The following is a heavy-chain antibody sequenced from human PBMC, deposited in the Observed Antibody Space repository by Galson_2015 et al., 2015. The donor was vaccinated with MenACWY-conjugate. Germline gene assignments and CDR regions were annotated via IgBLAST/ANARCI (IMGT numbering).Heavy chain of an antibody. Sequence: SLRLSCAASGFIVSSNYMSWVRQAPGKGLEWVSVLYSDGTTYYADSVKGRFTVSRDNAKNTPYLQMNSLKVEDTAVYYCAKTRANAGGVGGDYFDYWGQGALVPISP. CDR1: GFIVSSNY. D-gene: IGHD3-16*01. J-gene: IGHJ4*02. CDR2: LYSDGTT. V-gene: IGHV3-53*01. CDR3: AKTRANAGGVGGDYFDY.